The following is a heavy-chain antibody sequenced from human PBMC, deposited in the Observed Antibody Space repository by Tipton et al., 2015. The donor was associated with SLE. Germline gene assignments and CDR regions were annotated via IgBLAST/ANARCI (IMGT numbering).Heavy chain of an antibody. Sequence: SLRLSCAASGFTFSDYYMSWIRQAPGKGLEWVSYISSSGSTIYYADSVKGRFTISRDNAKNSLYLQMNSLRAEDTAVYYCARPPIDSRDAFDIWGQGTMVTVSS. CDR2: ISSSGSTI. CDR3: ARPPIDSRDAFDI. J-gene: IGHJ3*02. CDR1: GFTFSDYY. D-gene: IGHD1-26*01. V-gene: IGHV3-11*04.